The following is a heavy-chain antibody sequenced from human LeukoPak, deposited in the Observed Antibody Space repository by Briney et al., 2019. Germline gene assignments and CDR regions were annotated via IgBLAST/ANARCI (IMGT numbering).Heavy chain of an antibody. CDR2: ISPYNGNT. CDR3: ARDQYDYTWGSYRPYFDS. V-gene: IGHV1-18*04. D-gene: IGHD3-16*02. J-gene: IGHJ4*02. CDR1: AYTFTIYG. Sequence: ASVTVSFKASAYTFTIYGISWVRQAPGQGLEWMGSISPYNGNTKYTERLQGRVIMTTDTSTRTAYMELRSLRSDDTAVFYCARDQYDYTWGSYRPYFDSWGQGTLVTVSS.